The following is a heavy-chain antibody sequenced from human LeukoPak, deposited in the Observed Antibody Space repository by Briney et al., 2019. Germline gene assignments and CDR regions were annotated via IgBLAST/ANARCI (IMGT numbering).Heavy chain of an antibody. J-gene: IGHJ6*03. D-gene: IGHD6-13*01. CDR2: IYYSGST. CDR1: GGSISSYY. V-gene: IGHV4-59*01. Sequence: PSETLSLTCTVSGGSISSYYWSWIRQPPGKGLEWIGYIYYSGSTNYNPSLKSRVTISVDTSKNQFSLKLSSVTAADTAVYYCARAGGSSWSLGYYYYYMDVWGKGTTVTISS. CDR3: ARAGGSSWSLGYYYYYMDV.